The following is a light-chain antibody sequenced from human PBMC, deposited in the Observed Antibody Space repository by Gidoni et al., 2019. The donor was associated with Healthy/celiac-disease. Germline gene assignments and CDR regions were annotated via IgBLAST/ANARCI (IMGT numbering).Light chain of an antibody. CDR2: DAS. J-gene: IGKJ5*01. CDR1: QSVSSY. V-gene: IGKV3-11*01. CDR3: QQRSNWPPRDT. Sequence: EIVLTQSPATLSLSPGERATLPCRPSQSVSSYLAWYQQKPGQAPRLLIYDASNRATGIPARLSGSGTGTDFTLTISSLEPEDFAVDYCQQRSNWPPRDTFGQGTRLEIK.